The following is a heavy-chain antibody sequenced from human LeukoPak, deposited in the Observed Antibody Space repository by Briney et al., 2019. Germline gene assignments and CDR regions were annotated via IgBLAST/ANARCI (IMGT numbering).Heavy chain of an antibody. D-gene: IGHD3-22*01. CDR3: ARVSSYYYDSSGYYPIGDYYYYMDV. J-gene: IGHJ6*03. CDR1: GGSISSYY. Sequence: SETLSLTCTVSGGSISSYYWSWIRQPPGKGLEWIGYIYYSGSTNYNPSLKSRVTISVDTSKNQFSLKLSSVTAADTAVYYCARVSSYYYDSSGYYPIGDYYYYMDVWGKGTTVTISS. CDR2: IYYSGST. V-gene: IGHV4-59*12.